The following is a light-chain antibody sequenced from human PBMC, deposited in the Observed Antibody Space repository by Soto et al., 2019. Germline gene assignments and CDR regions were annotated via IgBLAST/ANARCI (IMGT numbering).Light chain of an antibody. CDR3: QQYNNWPPYT. CDR1: QSISND. CDR2: VAS. V-gene: IGKV3-15*01. Sequence: EIVMTQSPATLSVSPGERVTLSCRASQSISNDLVWYQQKPGQAPRLLIYVASTRATGISARFSGSGSGTEFILTISSLQSEDFAVYYCQQYNNWPPYTFGQGTKLEIK. J-gene: IGKJ2*01.